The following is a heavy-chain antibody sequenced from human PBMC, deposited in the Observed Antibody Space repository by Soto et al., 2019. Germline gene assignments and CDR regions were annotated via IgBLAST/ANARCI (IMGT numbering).Heavy chain of an antibody. D-gene: IGHD5-12*01. J-gene: IGHJ4*02. Sequence: QVQLVESGGGVVQPGRSLRLSCAASGFTFSSYGMHWVRQAPGKGLEWVAVISYDGSNKYYADSVKGRFTISRDNSQNTLYLQMNSLRAEDTAVYYCAKDGSGSGYDFLDYWGQGTLVTVSS. CDR2: ISYDGSNK. CDR3: AKDGSGSGYDFLDY. CDR1: GFTFSSYG. V-gene: IGHV3-30*18.